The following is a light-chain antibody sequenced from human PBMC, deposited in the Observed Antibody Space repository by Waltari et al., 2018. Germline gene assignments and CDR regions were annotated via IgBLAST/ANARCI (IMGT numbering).Light chain of an antibody. CDR2: VNSDGSH. CDR3: QTGGHDTWV. Sequence: QLVLTQSPSASASLGASVKLTCTLSSGHSSNIIAWHQQQPEKGPRYLMKVNSDGSHRKGDVIPDRFSGSSSGAECYLTISSLQSEDEADYYCQTGGHDTWVFGGGTKLTVL. CDR1: SGHSSNI. J-gene: IGLJ3*02. V-gene: IGLV4-69*01.